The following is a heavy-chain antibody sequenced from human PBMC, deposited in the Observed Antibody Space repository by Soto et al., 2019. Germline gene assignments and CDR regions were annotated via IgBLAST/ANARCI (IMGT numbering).Heavy chain of an antibody. V-gene: IGHV1-69*02. CDR3: ARLGAAAVAYNWFDP. D-gene: IGHD6-13*01. CDR1: GGTFSSYT. CDR2: ITPILGIA. Sequence: GASVKVSCKASGGTFSSYTISWVRQAPGQGLEWMGRITPILGIANYAQKFQGRVTITADKSTSTAYMELSSLRSEDTAVYYCARLGAAAVAYNWFDPWGQGTLVTVSS. J-gene: IGHJ5*02.